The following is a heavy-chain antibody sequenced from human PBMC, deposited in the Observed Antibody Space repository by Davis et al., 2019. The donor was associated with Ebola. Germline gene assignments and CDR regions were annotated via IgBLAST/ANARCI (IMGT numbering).Heavy chain of an antibody. CDR3: ARGPRKMATTNFDY. Sequence: PGGSLRLSCAASGFSFSDYYMSWIRQAPGKGLEWVSYISISSGFTNYADSVKGRFTISRDNAKNSLYLQINSLRAEDTAVYYCARGPRKMATTNFDYWGQGTLVTVSS. V-gene: IGHV3-11*06. CDR1: GFSFSDYY. CDR2: ISISSGFT. D-gene: IGHD5-24*01. J-gene: IGHJ4*02.